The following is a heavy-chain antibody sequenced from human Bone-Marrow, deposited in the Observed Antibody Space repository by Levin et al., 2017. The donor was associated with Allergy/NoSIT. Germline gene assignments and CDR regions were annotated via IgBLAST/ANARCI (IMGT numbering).Heavy chain of an antibody. CDR1: GGSISSYY. J-gene: IGHJ4*02. V-gene: IGHV4-59*01. Sequence: PSQTLSLTCTVSGGSISSYYWNWIRQPPGKGLEWIGYIYHSGSTNYNPSLKSRVTISVDTSKNQYSLRLSSVTAADTALYYCARGIGYGHEFDYWGQGTLVTVSS. CDR3: ARGIGYGHEFDY. CDR2: IYHSGST. D-gene: IGHD5-18*01.